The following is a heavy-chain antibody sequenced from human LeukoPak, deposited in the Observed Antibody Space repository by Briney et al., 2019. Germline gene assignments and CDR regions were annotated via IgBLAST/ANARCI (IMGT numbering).Heavy chain of an antibody. D-gene: IGHD4-17*01. J-gene: IGHJ4*02. CDR2: INQDGSQS. V-gene: IGHV3-7*01. CDR1: GFTFSSCW. Sequence: GGSLRLSCAASGFTFSSCWMSWVRQAPGKGLEWVANINQDGSQSDYVDSLKGRLTISRDNAKNSVYLQMNSLRAGDTAVYFCARDKPNGDSYFPFWGQGTLVTVSS. CDR3: ARDKPNGDSYFPF.